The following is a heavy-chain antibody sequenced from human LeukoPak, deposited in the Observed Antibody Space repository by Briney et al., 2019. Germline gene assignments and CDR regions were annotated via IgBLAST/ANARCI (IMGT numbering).Heavy chain of an antibody. Sequence: ASVKVSCKAAGYTFTSYGISWVRQAPGQGLEWMGWISAYNGNTNYAQKLQGRVTMTTDTSTSTAYMELRSLRSDDTAVYYCARATYYDSSGSSNNDAFDIWGQGTMVTVSS. D-gene: IGHD3-22*01. CDR2: ISAYNGNT. CDR1: GYTFTSYG. V-gene: IGHV1-18*01. CDR3: ARATYYDSSGSSNNDAFDI. J-gene: IGHJ3*02.